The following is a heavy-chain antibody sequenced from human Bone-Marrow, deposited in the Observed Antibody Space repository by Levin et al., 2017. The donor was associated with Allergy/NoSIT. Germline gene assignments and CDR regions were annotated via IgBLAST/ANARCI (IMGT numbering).Heavy chain of an antibody. Sequence: RASVKVSCKASGYSFTDYGIVWVRQAPGQGLEWMGWISGNNGNSNYAQNYRDRVAMSTDTSTSTAYMELRTLRSDDTAVYYCARPRFYSSSSGLAHWGQGTLVTVSS. D-gene: IGHD6-6*01. J-gene: IGHJ4*02. CDR1: GYSFTDYG. CDR2: ISGNNGNS. V-gene: IGHV1-18*01. CDR3: ARPRFYSSSSGLAH.